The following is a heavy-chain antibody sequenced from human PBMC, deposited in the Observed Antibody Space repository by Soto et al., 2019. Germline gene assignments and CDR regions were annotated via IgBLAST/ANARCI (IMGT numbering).Heavy chain of an antibody. J-gene: IGHJ4*02. CDR3: ARGSNTAYYYDSSGYLPDY. Sequence: LSLTCTVSGGSISSYYWSWIRQPPGKGLEWIGYIYYSGSTNYNPSLKSRVTISVDTSKNQFSLKLSSVTAADTAVYYCARGSNTAYYYDSSGYLPDYWGQGTLVTVSS. D-gene: IGHD3-22*01. V-gene: IGHV4-59*01. CDR2: IYYSGST. CDR1: GGSISSYY.